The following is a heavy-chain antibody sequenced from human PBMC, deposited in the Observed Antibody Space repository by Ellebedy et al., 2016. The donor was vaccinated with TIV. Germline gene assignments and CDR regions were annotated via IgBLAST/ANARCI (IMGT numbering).Heavy chain of an antibody. V-gene: IGHV3-48*03. D-gene: IGHD3-16*01. CDR3: ARSYGARTSGP. CDR2: ISGSASVT. J-gene: IGHJ5*02. Sequence: GESLKISCAVSGFPFSSYEMNWVRQAPGKGLEWASYISGSASVTAYADSVKGRFTISRDNARTSLYLQMNSLRVDDTAMYYCARSYGARTSGPWGQGTLVTVSS. CDR1: GFPFSSYE.